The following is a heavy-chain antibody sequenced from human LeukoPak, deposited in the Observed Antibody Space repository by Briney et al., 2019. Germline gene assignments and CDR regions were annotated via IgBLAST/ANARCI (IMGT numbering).Heavy chain of an antibody. D-gene: IGHD3-10*02. CDR1: GFTFSSYS. V-gene: IGHV3-21*01. Sequence: GGSLRLSCAASGFTFSSYSMNWVRQAPGKGLEWVSSISSSSIYIYYADSVKGRVTISRDNAKNSLYLQMNSLRAEDTAVYYCAELGITMIGGVWGKGTTVTISS. CDR2: ISSSSIYI. CDR3: AELGITMIGGV. J-gene: IGHJ6*03.